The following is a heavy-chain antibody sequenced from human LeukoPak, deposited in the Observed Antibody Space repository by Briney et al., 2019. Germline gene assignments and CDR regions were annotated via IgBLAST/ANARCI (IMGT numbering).Heavy chain of an antibody. V-gene: IGHV1-18*01. D-gene: IGHD3-22*01. CDR3: AREGLDSSGCLDI. Sequence: RASVKVSCKASGYNFTSYGITWVRQAPGQGLEWMGWISAYNGDTNYAQSLQGRVVMTTDTSTSTAYMELRSLRSDDTAVYYCAREGLDSSGCLDIWGQGTMVTVSS. CDR1: GYNFTSYG. CDR2: ISAYNGDT. J-gene: IGHJ3*02.